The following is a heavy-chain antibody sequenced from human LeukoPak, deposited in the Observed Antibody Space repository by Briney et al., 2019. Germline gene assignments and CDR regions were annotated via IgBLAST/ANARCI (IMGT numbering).Heavy chain of an antibody. CDR1: GGTFSSYA. Sequence: SVKVSCKASGGTFSSYAISWVRQAPGQGLEWMGRIIPILGIANYAQKFQGRVTITADKSTSTAYMELSSLRSEDTAVYYCARGSSSRAAGSHDYWGQGTLVTVSS. D-gene: IGHD6-13*01. V-gene: IGHV1-69*04. J-gene: IGHJ4*02. CDR3: ARGSSSRAAGSHDY. CDR2: IIPILGIA.